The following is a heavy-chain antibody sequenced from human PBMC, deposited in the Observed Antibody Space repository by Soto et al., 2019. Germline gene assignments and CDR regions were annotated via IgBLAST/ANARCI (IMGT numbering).Heavy chain of an antibody. J-gene: IGHJ5*02. CDR3: VTYFYDYGIGTS. V-gene: IGHV1-69*13. CDR2: IIPIFGTA. Sequence: GASVKVSCKASGGTFSSYAISWVRQAPGQGLEWMGGIIPIFGTANYAQKFQGRVTITADESTSTAYMELSSLRSEDTAVYYCVTYFYDYGIGTSWGQGTLVTVSS. D-gene: IGHD5-12*01. CDR1: GGTFSSYA.